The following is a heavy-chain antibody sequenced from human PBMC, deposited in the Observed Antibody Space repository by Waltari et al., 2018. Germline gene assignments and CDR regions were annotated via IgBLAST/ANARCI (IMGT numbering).Heavy chain of an antibody. D-gene: IGHD5-12*01. CDR2: ITYGGSNK. J-gene: IGHJ4*02. CDR3: ARDQIVAFFDY. V-gene: IGHV3-30-3*01. Sequence: QVQLVESGGGVVQPGRSLRLSCAASGFTFSSYAMHWVRQAPGKGLEWVAVITYGGSNKYFADSVKGLFTISRDNSKNTLYLQMNSLRAEDTAVYYCARDQIVAFFDYWGQGTLVTVSS. CDR1: GFTFSSYA.